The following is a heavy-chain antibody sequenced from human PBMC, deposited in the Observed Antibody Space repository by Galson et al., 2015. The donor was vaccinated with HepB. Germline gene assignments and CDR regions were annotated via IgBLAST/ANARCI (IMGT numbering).Heavy chain of an antibody. CDR1: GGTFSSYA. D-gene: IGHD4-17*01. J-gene: IGHJ6*02. CDR2: IIPILGIA. V-gene: IGHV1-69*04. Sequence: SVKVSCKASGGTFSSYAISWVRQAPGQGLEWMGRIIPILGIANYAQKFQGRVTITADKSTSTAYMELSSLRSEDTAVYYCARDCGDRYYYYYGMDVWGQGTTVTVSS. CDR3: ARDCGDRYYYYYGMDV.